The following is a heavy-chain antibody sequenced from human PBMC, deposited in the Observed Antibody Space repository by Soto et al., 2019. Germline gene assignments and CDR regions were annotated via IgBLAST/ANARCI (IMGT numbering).Heavy chain of an antibody. D-gene: IGHD3-9*01. CDR3: AKEAQLRYFDWLSHYYYYGMDV. J-gene: IGHJ6*02. CDR1: GFTFSSYA. CDR2: ISGSGGST. V-gene: IGHV3-23*01. Sequence: GGSLRLSCAASGFTFSSYAMSWVRQAPGKGLEWVSAISGSGGSTYYADSVKGRFTISRDNSKNTLYLQMNSLRAEDTAVYYCAKEAQLRYFDWLSHYYYYGMDVGGQGTTVTVSS.